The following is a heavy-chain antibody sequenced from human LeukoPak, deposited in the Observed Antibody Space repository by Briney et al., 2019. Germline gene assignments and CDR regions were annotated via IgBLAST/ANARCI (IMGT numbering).Heavy chain of an antibody. CDR2: MYYTGTT. Sequence: SETLSLTCIVSGGSISSSSFYWGWIRQPPGKGLEWIGTMYYTGTTYYNPSLTSRVTMSVDTSQTQFSLKLSSVTAADTAVYYCASSEMAPAYFDYWGQGTLVTVSS. D-gene: IGHD5-24*01. CDR3: ASSEMAPAYFDY. J-gene: IGHJ4*02. V-gene: IGHV4-39*07. CDR1: GGSISSSSFY.